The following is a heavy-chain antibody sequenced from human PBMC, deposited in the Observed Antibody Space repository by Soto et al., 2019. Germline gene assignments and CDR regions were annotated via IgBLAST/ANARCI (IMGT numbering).Heavy chain of an antibody. Sequence: AASVKVSCKASGYTFTGYYMHWVRQAPGQGLEWMGWINPNSGGTNYAQKFQGWVTMTRDTSISTAYMELSRLRSDDTAVYYCARETHPDAFDIWGQGPMVTVSS. CDR1: GYTFTGYY. CDR2: INPNSGGT. CDR3: ARETHPDAFDI. J-gene: IGHJ3*02. V-gene: IGHV1-2*04.